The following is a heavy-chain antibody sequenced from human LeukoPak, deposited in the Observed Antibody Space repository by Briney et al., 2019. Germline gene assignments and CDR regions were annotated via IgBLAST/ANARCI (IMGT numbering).Heavy chain of an antibody. J-gene: IGHJ4*02. Sequence: RASVKVSCKASGYTFTGYYMHWVRQAPGQGLEWMGWINPNSGGTNYAQKLQGRVTMTTDTSTSTAYMQLRSLRSDDTAVYYCARIPSYGDYYKPFDYWGQGTLVTVSS. CDR2: INPNSGGT. D-gene: IGHD4-17*01. V-gene: IGHV1-2*02. CDR3: ARIPSYGDYYKPFDY. CDR1: GYTFTGYY.